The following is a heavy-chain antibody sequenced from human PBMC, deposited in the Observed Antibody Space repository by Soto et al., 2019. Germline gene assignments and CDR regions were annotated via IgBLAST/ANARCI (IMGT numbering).Heavy chain of an antibody. J-gene: IGHJ4*02. V-gene: IGHV4-39*01. D-gene: IGHD6-6*01. Sequence: SETLSLTXTVSGGSISSSSYYWGWIRQPPGKGLEWIGSIYYSGSTYYNPSLKSRVTISVDTSKNQFSLKLSSVAAADTAVYYCARPVAAHPYYFDYWGQGTLVTVSS. CDR3: ARPVAAHPYYFDY. CDR1: GGSISSSSYY. CDR2: IYYSGST.